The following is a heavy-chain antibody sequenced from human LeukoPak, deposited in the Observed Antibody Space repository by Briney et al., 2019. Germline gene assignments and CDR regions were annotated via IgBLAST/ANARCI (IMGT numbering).Heavy chain of an antibody. Sequence: GGSLRLSCAASGFTFSSYAMHWVRQAPGKGLEWVAVISYDGSNKYYADSVKGRFTISRDNSKNTLYLQMNSLRAEDTAVYYCARGGQYSGSRNYFDYWGQGTLVTVSS. CDR1: GFTFSSYA. J-gene: IGHJ4*02. CDR2: ISYDGSNK. CDR3: ARGGQYSGSRNYFDY. D-gene: IGHD1-26*01. V-gene: IGHV3-30*04.